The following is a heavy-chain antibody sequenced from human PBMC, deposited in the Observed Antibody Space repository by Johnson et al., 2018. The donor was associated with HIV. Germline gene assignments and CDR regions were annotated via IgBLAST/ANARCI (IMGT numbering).Heavy chain of an antibody. V-gene: IGHV3-20*04. Sequence: VQLVESGGGVVRPGGSLRLSCAASGFTFDNYGMNWVRQVPGNGLEWVSGINWNGGSTGYADSVKGRFTISRDNAKNSLYMQMNSLRAEDTALYYCAIVTIFGVTKVDALDFWGLGTLVTVSS. CDR2: INWNGGST. CDR3: AIVTIFGVTKVDALDF. CDR1: GFTFDNYG. D-gene: IGHD3-3*01. J-gene: IGHJ3*01.